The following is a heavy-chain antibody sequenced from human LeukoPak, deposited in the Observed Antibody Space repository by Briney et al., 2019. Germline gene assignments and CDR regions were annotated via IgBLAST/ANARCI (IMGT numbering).Heavy chain of an antibody. V-gene: IGHV1-46*01. Sequence: ASVKVSCKASGYTFTSYYMHWVRQAPGQGLEWMGIINPSGGSTSYAQKFQGRVTMTRDMSTSTVYMELSSLRSEDTAVYYCARDGSSGWYGDYWGQGTLVTVSS. CDR3: ARDGSSGWYGDY. D-gene: IGHD6-19*01. J-gene: IGHJ4*02. CDR2: INPSGGST. CDR1: GYTFTSYY.